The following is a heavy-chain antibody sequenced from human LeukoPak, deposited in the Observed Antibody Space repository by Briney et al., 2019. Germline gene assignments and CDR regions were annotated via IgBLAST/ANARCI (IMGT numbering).Heavy chain of an antibody. D-gene: IGHD6-13*01. V-gene: IGHV5-51*01. Sequence: GESLKISFKGSGYSFTSYWIGWVRQIPGKGLEGMGIIYPGDSDTRYSPSFQGPVTISAGKSISTAYLQWSSLKASDTAMYYCARLEQQLGSWGQGTLVTVSS. CDR2: IYPGDSDT. CDR3: ARLEQQLGS. J-gene: IGHJ4*02. CDR1: GYSFTSYW.